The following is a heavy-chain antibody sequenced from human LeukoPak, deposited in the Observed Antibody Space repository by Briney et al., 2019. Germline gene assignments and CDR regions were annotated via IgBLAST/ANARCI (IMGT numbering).Heavy chain of an antibody. Sequence: ASETLSLTCAVYGGSFSGYYWSWIRQPPGKGLEWIGEINHSGSTNYNPSLKSRVTISVDTSKNQFSLKLSSVTAADTAVYYCAREIGRTIAAAGRLPDYWGQRTLVTVSS. CDR1: GGSFSGYY. CDR2: INHSGST. J-gene: IGHJ4*02. D-gene: IGHD6-13*01. V-gene: IGHV4-34*01. CDR3: AREIGRTIAAAGRLPDY.